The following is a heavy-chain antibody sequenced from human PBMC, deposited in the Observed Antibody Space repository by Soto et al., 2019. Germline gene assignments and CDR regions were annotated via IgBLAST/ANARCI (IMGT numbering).Heavy chain of an antibody. Sequence: GGSLRLSCAASGFTFSSYEMNWVRQAPGKGLEWVSYISSSGSTIYYADSVKGRFTISRDNAKNSLYLQMNSLRAEDTAVYLAAASLEYLQHWGQGTLVTVSS. CDR3: AASLEYLQH. V-gene: IGHV3-48*03. CDR1: GFTFSSYE. J-gene: IGHJ1*01. CDR2: ISSSGSTI. D-gene: IGHD6-13*01.